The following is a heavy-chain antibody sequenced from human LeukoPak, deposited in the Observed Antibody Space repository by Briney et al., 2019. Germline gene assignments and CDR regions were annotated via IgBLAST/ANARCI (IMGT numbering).Heavy chain of an antibody. CDR2: ISSSSTI. J-gene: IGHJ4*02. D-gene: IGHD4-17*01. V-gene: IGHV3-48*04. Sequence: GGSLRLSCAASGFTFSSYSMNWVRQAPGKGLEWVSYISSSSTIYYADSVKGRFTISRDNAKNSLYLQTNSLRAEDTAVYYCARDRAGDYWYYFDYWGQGTLVTVSS. CDR1: GFTFSSYS. CDR3: ARDRAGDYWYYFDY.